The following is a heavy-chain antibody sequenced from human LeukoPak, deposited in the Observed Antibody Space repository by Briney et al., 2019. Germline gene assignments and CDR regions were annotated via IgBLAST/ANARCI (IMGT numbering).Heavy chain of an antibody. Sequence: GGSLRLSCAASGFTVSSNYVSWVRQAPGKGLEWVSVIYSGGDIYYAHSVKGRFTISRDSSKNTLYLQMNSLRVEDTAVYYCARAAGDRIGYFDLWGRGTLVTVSS. D-gene: IGHD7-27*01. J-gene: IGHJ2*01. CDR3: ARAAGDRIGYFDL. CDR1: GFTVSSNY. CDR2: IYSGGDI. V-gene: IGHV3-53*01.